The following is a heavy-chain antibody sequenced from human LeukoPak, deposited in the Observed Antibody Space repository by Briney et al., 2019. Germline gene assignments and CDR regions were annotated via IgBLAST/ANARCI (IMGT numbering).Heavy chain of an antibody. CDR1: GGSLSSYY. D-gene: IGHD3-10*01. CDR2: IYYSGNT. J-gene: IGHJ3*02. Sequence: SETLSLTCTVSGGSLSSYYWSWIRQPPGKGLEWIGYIYYSGNTNYNPSLTSRVSISVDKSKNQCSLKLSSVTAADTAVYYCARNLWFGESSDAFYIWGQGTMVTVSS. CDR3: ARNLWFGESSDAFYI. V-gene: IGHV4-59*01.